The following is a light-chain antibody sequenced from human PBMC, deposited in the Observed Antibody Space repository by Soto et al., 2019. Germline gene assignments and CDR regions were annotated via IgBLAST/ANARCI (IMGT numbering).Light chain of an antibody. J-gene: IGKJ4*01. Sequence: EIVLTQSPGTLSLSPGERATLSCRASQSVSSNSLAWYQQKPGQTPSLLIYGASSRATGIPDRFSGSGSGTDFTLTISTLEPEDFAVYYCQQYGSSPPRLTFGGGTKVEIK. V-gene: IGKV3-20*01. CDR1: QSVSSNS. CDR3: QQYGSSPPRLT. CDR2: GAS.